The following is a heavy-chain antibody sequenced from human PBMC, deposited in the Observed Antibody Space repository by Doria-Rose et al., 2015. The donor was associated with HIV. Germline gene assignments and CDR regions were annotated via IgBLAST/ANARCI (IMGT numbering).Heavy chain of an antibody. V-gene: IGHV3-21*03. CDR1: GFTFSSYS. Sequence: PGGSLRLSCAASGFTFSSYSMNWVRQAPGKGLEWVSSISSSSSYIYYADSVKGRFTISRDNAKNPLDLQMNSLRAEDTAVYYCARGSPTSVPGIKGGGDYWGQGTLVTVSS. D-gene: IGHD3-10*01. J-gene: IGHJ4*02. CDR2: ISSSSSYI. CDR3: ARGSPTSVPGIKGGGDY.